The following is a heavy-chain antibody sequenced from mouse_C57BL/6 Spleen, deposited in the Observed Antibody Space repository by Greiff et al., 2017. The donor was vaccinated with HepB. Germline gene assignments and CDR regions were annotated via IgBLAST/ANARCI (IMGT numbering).Heavy chain of an antibody. D-gene: IGHD2-4*01. J-gene: IGHJ3*01. CDR2: INPNYGTT. CDR3: ARERIWGYDYDVFAY. Sequence: EVKLMESGPELVKPGASVKISCKASGYSFTDYNMNWVKQSNGKSLEWIGVINPNYGTTSYNQKFKGKATLTVDQSSSTAYMQLNSLTSEDSAVYYCARERIWGYDYDVFAYWGQGTLVTVSA. V-gene: IGHV1-39*01. CDR1: GYSFTDYN.